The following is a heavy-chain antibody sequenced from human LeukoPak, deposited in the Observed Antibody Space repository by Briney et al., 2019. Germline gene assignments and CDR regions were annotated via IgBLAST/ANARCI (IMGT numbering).Heavy chain of an antibody. CDR2: TYYSGST. CDR1: GGSISSYY. V-gene: IGHV4-59*01. Sequence: SETLSLTCTVSGGSISSYYWRWIRQPPGKGLEWIGYTYYSGSTNYNPSLKSRVTISVDTSKSQFSLKLSAVTAADTAVYYCARSSGSYWHPFDAFDIWGQGTMVTVSS. D-gene: IGHD1-26*01. J-gene: IGHJ3*02. CDR3: ARSSGSYWHPFDAFDI.